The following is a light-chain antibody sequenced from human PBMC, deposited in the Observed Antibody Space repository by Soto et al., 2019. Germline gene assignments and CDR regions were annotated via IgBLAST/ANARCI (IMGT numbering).Light chain of an antibody. V-gene: IGKV1-5*01. Sequence: DIQMTQSPSTLSASVGDRLTITCRASQSISSWLAWYQQKPGKAPKLLIYDASTLESGVPSRFSGSRSGTEFTLTISSLQPDDFATYYCQQYNSYSWTFGQGTKVDIK. J-gene: IGKJ1*01. CDR1: QSISSW. CDR2: DAS. CDR3: QQYNSYSWT.